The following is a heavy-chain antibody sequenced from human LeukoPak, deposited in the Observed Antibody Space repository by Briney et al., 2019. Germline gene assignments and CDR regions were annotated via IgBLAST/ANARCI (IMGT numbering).Heavy chain of an antibody. CDR2: ISSSSGTI. CDR3: ARDIYYDSSGYYGSVY. CDR1: GFTFSSYS. Sequence: GGSLRLSCAASGFTFSSYSMNWVRQAPGKGLEWVSYISSSSGTIYYADSVKGRFTISRDNAKNSLYLQMNSLRAEDTAVYYCARDIYYDSSGYYGSVYWGQGTLVTVSS. J-gene: IGHJ4*02. D-gene: IGHD3-22*01. V-gene: IGHV3-48*04.